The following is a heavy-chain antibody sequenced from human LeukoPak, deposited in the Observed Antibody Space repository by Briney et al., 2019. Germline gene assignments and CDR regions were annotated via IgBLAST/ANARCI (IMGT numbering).Heavy chain of an antibody. CDR3: AREGFYFFDF. CDR2: IKQDGSEK. Sequence: GGSLRLSCAASGFTFSSYGMNWVRQAPGKGLEWVANIKQDGSEKTYADSVRGRFTIFRDNAKDSVYLQMNSLRAEDSAIYYCAREGFYFFDFWGQGTLVTVSS. J-gene: IGHJ4*01. V-gene: IGHV3-7*01. CDR1: GFTFSSYG.